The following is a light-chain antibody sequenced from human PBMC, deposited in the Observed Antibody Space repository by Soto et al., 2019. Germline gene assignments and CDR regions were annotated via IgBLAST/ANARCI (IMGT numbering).Light chain of an antibody. V-gene: IGKV1-5*01. Sequence: DIQLTQSPSTLSASVGDRVTITCRASQSIRYALAWYQQEPGKAPKVLVYDASILASGVSSRFSGSGSGTEFTLTISGLRPDDFVEYYCQQYNTYSYTFGQGTKLEIK. J-gene: IGKJ2*01. CDR3: QQYNTYSYT. CDR2: DAS. CDR1: QSIRYA.